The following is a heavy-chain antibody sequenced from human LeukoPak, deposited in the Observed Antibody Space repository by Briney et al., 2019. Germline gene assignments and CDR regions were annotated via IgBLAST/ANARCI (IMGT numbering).Heavy chain of an antibody. CDR2: ISSSYI. CDR1: GFTFSSYS. D-gene: IGHD6-19*01. J-gene: IGHJ4*02. Sequence: PGGSLRLSCAASGFTFSSYSMNWVHQAPGKGLEWVSSISSSYIYYADSVKGRFTISRDNAKNSLYLQMNSLRAEDTAVYYCARGHQWLVRGSYFDYWGQGTLVTVSS. CDR3: ARGHQWLVRGSYFDY. V-gene: IGHV3-21*01.